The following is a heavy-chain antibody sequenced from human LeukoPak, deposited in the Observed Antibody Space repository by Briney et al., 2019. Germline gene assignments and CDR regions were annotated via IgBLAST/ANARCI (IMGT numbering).Heavy chain of an antibody. J-gene: IGHJ5*01. CDR2: IYYSGST. Sequence: SETLSLTCTVSGGSISSSSYYWGWIRQPPGKGLEWIGSIYYSGSTYYNPSLKSRVTISVDTSKNQFSLKLSSVTAADTAVYYCARLRIAAAEAHWFDSWGQGTLVTVSS. D-gene: IGHD6-13*01. CDR3: ARLRIAAAEAHWFDS. V-gene: IGHV4-39*01. CDR1: GGSISSSSYY.